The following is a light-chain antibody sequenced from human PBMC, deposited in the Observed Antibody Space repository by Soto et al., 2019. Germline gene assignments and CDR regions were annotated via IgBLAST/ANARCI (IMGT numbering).Light chain of an antibody. CDR3: LQDYDFPYS. J-gene: IGKJ2*01. CDR2: AAS. V-gene: IGKV1-6*01. Sequence: AIQMTQSPPSLSASVGDRDIITCRASQAIRADVGWLQQSPGHPPNLLIYAASTLHTGVPSTFTGSESGTDFTLTINDLQPEDVATYFCLQDYDFPYSVGQGTKLEI. CDR1: QAIRAD.